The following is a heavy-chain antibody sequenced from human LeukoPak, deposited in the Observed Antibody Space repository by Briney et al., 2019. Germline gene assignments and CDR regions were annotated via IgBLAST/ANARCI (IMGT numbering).Heavy chain of an antibody. D-gene: IGHD3-22*01. V-gene: IGHV1-8*01. J-gene: IGHJ4*02. CDR2: MNPNSGNT. CDR1: GYTFTSYD. CDR3: ARTDVSSVRYYHSSGYFD. Sequence: ASVKVSCKASGYTFTSYDINWVRQATGQGLEWMGWMNPNSGNTGYAQKFQGRVTMTRNTSISTAYMELSSLRSEDTAVYYCARTDVSSVRYYHSSGYFDWRQGTLVTVSS.